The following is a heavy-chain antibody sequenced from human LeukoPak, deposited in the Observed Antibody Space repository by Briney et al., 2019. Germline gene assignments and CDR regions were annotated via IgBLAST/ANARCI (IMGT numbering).Heavy chain of an antibody. CDR1: GFTFSTYG. V-gene: IGHV3-30*02. CDR3: AKDSENYGDYDGGDY. D-gene: IGHD4-17*01. CDR2: IRYDGSNK. J-gene: IGHJ4*02. Sequence: GGSLRLSCAASGFTFSTYGMHWVRQAPGKGLEWVAFIRYDGSNKYYADSVKGRFTISRDNSKNTLYLQMNSLRAEDTAVYYCAKDSENYGDYDGGDYWGQGTLVTVSS.